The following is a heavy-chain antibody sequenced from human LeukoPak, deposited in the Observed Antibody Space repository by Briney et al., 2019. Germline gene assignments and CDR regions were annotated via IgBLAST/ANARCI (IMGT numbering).Heavy chain of an antibody. CDR1: GFSFSNYA. V-gene: IGHV3-7*01. CDR3: ARDRAVAGLFDP. J-gene: IGHJ5*02. Sequence: PGGSLRLSCVPSGFSFSNYAMSWVRQAPGKGLEWVANIKEDGSEKDYVDSVKGRFTISRDNVKNSLYLQMNSLRAEDTAVYYCARDRAVAGLFDPWGQGTLVTVSS. D-gene: IGHD6-19*01. CDR2: IKEDGSEK.